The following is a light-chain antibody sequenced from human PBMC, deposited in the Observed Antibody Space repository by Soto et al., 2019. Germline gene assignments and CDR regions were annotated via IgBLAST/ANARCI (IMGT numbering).Light chain of an antibody. Sequence: QPVLTQPPSVSAAPGQKVTISCSGSSINVGNNYVSWYQQLPGTAPKLLIYDNNKRASGIPDRFSGSKSGTSATLGITGLQTGDEADYYCGTWDGSLNARVFGTGTKLTVL. CDR2: DNN. CDR3: GTWDGSLNARV. CDR1: SINVGNNY. J-gene: IGLJ1*01. V-gene: IGLV1-51*01.